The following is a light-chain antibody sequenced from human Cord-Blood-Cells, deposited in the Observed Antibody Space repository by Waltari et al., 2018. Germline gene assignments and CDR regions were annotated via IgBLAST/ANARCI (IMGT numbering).Light chain of an antibody. CDR2: AAS. CDR1: QSISSY. V-gene: IGKV1-39*01. CDR3: QQSYSTPFA. Sequence: EIQTTQSPSSLSASVGDRVTITCRGSQSISSYLNWYQQKPGKAPKLLIYAASSLQSGVPSRFSGSGSGTDFTLTINSLQPEDFATYYCQQSYSTPFAFGGGTKVEIK. J-gene: IGKJ4*01.